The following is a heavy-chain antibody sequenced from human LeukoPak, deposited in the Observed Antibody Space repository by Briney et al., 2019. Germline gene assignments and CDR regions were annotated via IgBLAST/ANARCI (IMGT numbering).Heavy chain of an antibody. CDR2: ISGSGGST. D-gene: IGHD2-2*01. Sequence: TGGSLRLSCAASGFTFSSYAMSWVRQAPGKGLEWASAISGSGGSTYYADSVKGRFTISRDNSKNTLYLQMNSLRAEDTAVYYCAKADAGYCSSTSCYSKKGYYFDYWGQGTLVTVSS. V-gene: IGHV3-23*01. J-gene: IGHJ4*02. CDR3: AKADAGYCSSTSCYSKKGYYFDY. CDR1: GFTFSSYA.